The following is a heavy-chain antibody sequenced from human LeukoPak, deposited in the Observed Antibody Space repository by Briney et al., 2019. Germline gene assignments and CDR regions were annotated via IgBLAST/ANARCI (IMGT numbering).Heavy chain of an antibody. CDR3: ARDMWGKSLWSGNLRGHHFDY. CDR2: ISTSSSYI. V-gene: IGHV3-21*01. Sequence: GGSLRLSCAASGFTFSSYSMNWVRQAPGKGLEWVSFISTSSSYIYYADSVRGRFTISRDNAKNSLYLQMNSLRAEDTAVYYCARDMWGKSLWSGNLRGHHFDYWGQGTLVTVSS. D-gene: IGHD2-21*01. CDR1: GFTFSSYS. J-gene: IGHJ4*02.